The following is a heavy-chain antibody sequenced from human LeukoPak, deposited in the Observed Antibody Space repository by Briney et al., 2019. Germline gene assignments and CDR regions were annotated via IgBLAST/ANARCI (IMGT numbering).Heavy chain of an antibody. CDR1: GFSFSTYW. J-gene: IGHJ4*02. Sequence: GGSLRLSCAASGFSFSTYWMSWVRQAPGQGLEWVASIKYDASEKHYVDSVKGRFTISRDNAKNSLYLQMNSLRAEDTAVYYCARAAMVRGVTDFDYWGQGTLVTVSS. V-gene: IGHV3-7*01. CDR2: IKYDASEK. D-gene: IGHD3-10*01. CDR3: ARAAMVRGVTDFDY.